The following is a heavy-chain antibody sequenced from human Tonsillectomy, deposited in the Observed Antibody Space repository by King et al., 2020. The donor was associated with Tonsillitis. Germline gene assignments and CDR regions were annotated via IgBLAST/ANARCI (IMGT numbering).Heavy chain of an antibody. Sequence: VQLVESGGGLVKPGGSLRLSCAASGFTFNNYRMTWVRQAPGKGLEWVSSITSTSSYIYYAESLKGRFTVSRDNPKNSLYLQMNSLRADDTAVYYCARDSDWYSFDQWGQGTLVTVSS. CDR2: ITSTSSYI. D-gene: IGHD3-9*01. CDR3: ARDSDWYSFDQ. CDR1: GFTFNNYR. J-gene: IGHJ4*02. V-gene: IGHV3-21*01.